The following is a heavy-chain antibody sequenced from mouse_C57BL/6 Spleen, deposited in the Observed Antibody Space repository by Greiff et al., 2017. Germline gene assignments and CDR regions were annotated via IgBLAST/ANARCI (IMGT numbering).Heavy chain of an antibody. Sequence: QVQLQQPGAELVKPGASVKLSCKASGYTFTSYWMHWVKQRPGRGLEWIGRIDPNSGGTKYNEKFKSKATLTVDKPSSTAYMQLSSLTSEDSAVYYCALCYGSSYGYWYFDVWGTGTTVTVSS. CDR2: IDPNSGGT. J-gene: IGHJ1*03. D-gene: IGHD1-1*01. CDR1: GYTFTSYW. CDR3: ALCYGSSYGYWYFDV. V-gene: IGHV1-72*01.